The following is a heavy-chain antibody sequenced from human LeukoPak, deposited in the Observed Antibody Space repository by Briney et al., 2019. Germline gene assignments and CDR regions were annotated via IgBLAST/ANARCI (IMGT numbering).Heavy chain of an antibody. Sequence: GGSLRLSCTVSGFTFSSNSMSWVRQAPGKGLEWVSFIYSDNTHYSYSVTGRVTISRDNSNKTLYLQMNSLRAEDTAVYYCAREFSGRYPPSYFDYWGQGTLVTVSS. J-gene: IGHJ4*02. CDR2: IYSDNT. V-gene: IGHV3-53*01. CDR1: GFTFSSNS. CDR3: AREFSGRYPPSYFDY. D-gene: IGHD1-26*01.